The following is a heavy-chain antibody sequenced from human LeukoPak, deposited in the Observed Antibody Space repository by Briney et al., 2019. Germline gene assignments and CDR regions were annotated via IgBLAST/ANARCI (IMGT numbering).Heavy chain of an antibody. Sequence: GASVKVSCKASGYTFTSYYMHWVRQAPGQGLEWMGWINPNSGGTNYAQKFQGRVTMTRDTSISTAYMELSRLRSDDTAVYYCARGYCSGGSCYSFEDYWGQGTLVTVSS. D-gene: IGHD2-15*01. J-gene: IGHJ4*02. CDR3: ARGYCSGGSCYSFEDY. V-gene: IGHV1-2*02. CDR1: GYTFTSYY. CDR2: INPNSGGT.